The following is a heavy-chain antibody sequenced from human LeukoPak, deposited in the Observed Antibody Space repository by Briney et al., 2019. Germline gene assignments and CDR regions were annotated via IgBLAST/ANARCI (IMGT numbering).Heavy chain of an antibody. V-gene: IGHV1-69*13. CDR2: IIPIFGTA. J-gene: IGHJ1*01. CDR1: GGTFSSYA. Sequence: ASVKVSCKASGGTFSSYAISWVRQAPGQGLEWMGGIIPIFGTANYAQKFQGRVTITADESTSTAYMELSSLRSEDTAVYYCATSVVYYDILTGYYFQRWGQGTLVTVSS. D-gene: IGHD3-9*01. CDR3: ATSVVYYDILTGYYFQR.